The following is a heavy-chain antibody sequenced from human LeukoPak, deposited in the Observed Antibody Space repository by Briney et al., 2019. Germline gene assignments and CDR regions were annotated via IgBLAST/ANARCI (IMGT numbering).Heavy chain of an antibody. Sequence: GGSLRLSCAASGFTFDEYAMHWVRQAPGKGLEWVSGIGWNSGSIGYADSVKGRFTISRDNSKNTLYLQMNSLRADDTAVYYCAMKAVPRPRLHDAFDFWGQGTVVSVSS. CDR1: GFTFDEYA. V-gene: IGHV3-9*01. CDR3: AMKAVPRPRLHDAFDF. J-gene: IGHJ3*01. D-gene: IGHD5-24*01. CDR2: IGWNSGSI.